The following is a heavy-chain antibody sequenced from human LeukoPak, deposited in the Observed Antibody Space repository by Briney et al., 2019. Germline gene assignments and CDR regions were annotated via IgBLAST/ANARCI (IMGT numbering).Heavy chain of an antibody. CDR2: IYYSGST. CDR1: SGSISGYY. V-gene: IGHV4-59*12. Sequence: SETLSLTCNVSSGSISGYYWTWLRQPPGKGLEWIGFIYYSGSTYYNPSLKSRVTISVDTSKNQFSLKLSSVTAADTAVYYCARGRGYYYYDSSGVVDYWGQGTLVTVSS. J-gene: IGHJ4*02. D-gene: IGHD3-22*01. CDR3: ARGRGYYYYDSSGVVDY.